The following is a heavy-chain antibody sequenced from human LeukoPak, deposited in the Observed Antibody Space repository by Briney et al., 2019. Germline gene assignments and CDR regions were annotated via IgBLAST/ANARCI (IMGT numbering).Heavy chain of an antibody. CDR3: AREVVGDNYGMDV. Sequence: PSETLSLTCTVSGGSVSSGTSYWSWLRPPPGKGLEWIGYMHDSESTNYNPSLKTPVTISVDTSNNQFSLKLSSVTAADTAVYYRAREVVGDNYGMDVWGEGTTVTVSS. J-gene: IGHJ6*04. V-gene: IGHV4-61*01. CDR1: GGSVSSGTSY. CDR2: MHDSEST. D-gene: IGHD1-26*01.